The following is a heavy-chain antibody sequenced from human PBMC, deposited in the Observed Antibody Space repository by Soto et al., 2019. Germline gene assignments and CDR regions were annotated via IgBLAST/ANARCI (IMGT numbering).Heavy chain of an antibody. CDR2: IYPGDSDT. Sequence: GESLKISCKGSGYSFASHWVAWVRQMPEKGLEWIGTIYPGDSDTKYSPAFRGQVTISADTSVSTAYLQWRSLEATDSAIYYCARSGGSYWHYLDFWGQGTLVTVSS. V-gene: IGHV5-51*01. CDR1: GYSFASHW. CDR3: ARSGGSYWHYLDF. J-gene: IGHJ4*02. D-gene: IGHD1-26*01.